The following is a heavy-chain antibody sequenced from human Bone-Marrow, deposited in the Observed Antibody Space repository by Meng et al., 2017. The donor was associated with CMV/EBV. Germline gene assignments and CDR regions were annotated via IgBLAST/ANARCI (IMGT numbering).Heavy chain of an antibody. J-gene: IGHJ5*02. Sequence: VTVSLTCVGSGFSFSSYWMSWGRQTPGKGLEWVATIKPDGSEVHYVDSVKGRFTISRDNAKNSLYLQMDSLRAEDTAVYYCASNSLFALFDPWGQGVLVTVSS. CDR1: GFSFSSYW. CDR3: ASNSLFALFDP. V-gene: IGHV3-7*01. CDR2: IKPDGSEV.